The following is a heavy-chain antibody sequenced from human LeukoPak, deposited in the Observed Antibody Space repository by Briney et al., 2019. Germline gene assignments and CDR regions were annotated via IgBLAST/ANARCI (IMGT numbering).Heavy chain of an antibody. CDR3: ARDRYYGSGSYYFPYYYYMGV. D-gene: IGHD3-10*01. J-gene: IGHJ6*03. Sequence: PSETLSLACTVSGGSISSYYWSWIRQPAGKGLEWIGRIYTSGSTNYNPSLKSRVTMSVDTSKNQFSLKLSSVTAADTAVYYCARDRYYGSGSYYFPYYYYMGVWGKGTTVTVSS. CDR1: GGSISSYY. V-gene: IGHV4-4*07. CDR2: IYTSGST.